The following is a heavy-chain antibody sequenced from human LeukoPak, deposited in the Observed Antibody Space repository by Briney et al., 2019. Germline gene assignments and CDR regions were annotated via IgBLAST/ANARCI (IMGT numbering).Heavy chain of an antibody. D-gene: IGHD3-10*01. CDR1: GGSISSSSYY. J-gene: IGHJ5*02. V-gene: IGHV4-39*07. CDR2: IYYSGST. Sequence: KTSETLSLTCTVSGGSISSSSYYWGWIRQPPGKGLEWIGSIYYSGSTYYNPSLKSRVTISVDTSKNQFSLKLSSVTAADTAVYYCARDLSYYGRFDPWGQGTLVTVSS. CDR3: ARDLSYYGRFDP.